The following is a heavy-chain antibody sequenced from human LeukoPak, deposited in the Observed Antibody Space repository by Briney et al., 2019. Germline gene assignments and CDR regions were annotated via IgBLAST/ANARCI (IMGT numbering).Heavy chain of an antibody. V-gene: IGHV3-30*04. CDR1: GFPFSHYA. J-gene: IGHJ4*02. D-gene: IGHD1-26*01. CDR3: AFNWIGLLSGYFDH. Sequence: PGRSLRLSCAASGFPFSHYAMHWVRQAPGKGLEWVAVISYDGSNKYYADSVKGRFTISRDNSKNTLYLQMNSLRAEDTAVYYCAFNWIGLLSGYFDHWGQGTLVPVSS. CDR2: ISYDGSNK.